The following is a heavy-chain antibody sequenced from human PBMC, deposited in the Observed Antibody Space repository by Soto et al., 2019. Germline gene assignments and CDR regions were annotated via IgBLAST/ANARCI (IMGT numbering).Heavy chain of an antibody. CDR2: INHSGRV. J-gene: IGHJ5*02. D-gene: IGHD3-3*01. V-gene: IGHV4-34*01. CDR1: GGSFSGHS. Sequence: PSATLSLTCAVYGGSFSGHSWTWIRQSPGKGLEWIGDINHSGRVNYSPSLKSRVTISLDTSKNQFSLNLSSVTAADTAVYYCASGYYDFWSGYPGSWFDPWGQGTLVTVSS. CDR3: ASGYYDFWSGYPGSWFDP.